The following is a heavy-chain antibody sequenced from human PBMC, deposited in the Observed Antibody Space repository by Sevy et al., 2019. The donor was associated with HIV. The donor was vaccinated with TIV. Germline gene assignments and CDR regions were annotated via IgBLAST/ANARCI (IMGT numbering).Heavy chain of an antibody. CDR2: IIPSGGST. V-gene: IGHV1-46*01. CDR3: ASGTGV. J-gene: IGHJ4*02. D-gene: IGHD1-26*01. CDR1: GYTFTTFY. Sequence: ASVKVSCKTSGYTFTTFYVHWVQQAPGQGLEWMGIIIPSGGSTTYAQKFQGRVTMTRDTSTSTVYMELRSLRSEDTAVYYCASGTGVWGQGTPVTVSS.